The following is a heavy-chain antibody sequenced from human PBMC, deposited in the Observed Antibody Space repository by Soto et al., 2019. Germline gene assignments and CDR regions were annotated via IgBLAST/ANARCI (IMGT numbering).Heavy chain of an antibody. Sequence: GGSLRLSCAASGFTFSTYGMHWVRQPPGKGLEWVAVISYDGSNKYYVDSVKGRFTISRDNSKNTLYLQMNSLRAEDTAVYFCAKDREYYYGSGRYPDYWGQGTLVTVSS. CDR1: GFTFSTYG. V-gene: IGHV3-30*18. CDR2: ISYDGSNK. CDR3: AKDREYYYGSGRYPDY. D-gene: IGHD3-10*01. J-gene: IGHJ4*02.